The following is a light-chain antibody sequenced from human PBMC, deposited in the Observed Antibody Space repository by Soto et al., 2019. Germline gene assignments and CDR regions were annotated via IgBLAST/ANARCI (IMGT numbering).Light chain of an antibody. V-gene: IGLV2-23*03. Sequence: QSALTQPASVSGSPGQSITISCTGTSSDVGSYNLVSWYQQHPGKAPKLMIYEGSKWPSGVSNRFSGSKSGNTASLTISGLQAEDEADYYCCSYAGSSTFLFGTGTKVTVL. J-gene: IGLJ1*01. CDR2: EGS. CDR1: SSDVGSYNL. CDR3: CSYAGSSTFL.